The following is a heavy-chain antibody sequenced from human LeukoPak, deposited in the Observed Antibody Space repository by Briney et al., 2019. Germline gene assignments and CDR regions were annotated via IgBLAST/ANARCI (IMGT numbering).Heavy chain of an antibody. D-gene: IGHD4-17*01. CDR1: DDSFSSHY. V-gene: IGHV4-59*11. CDR3: ARDLVTVTKGFDI. J-gene: IGHJ3*02. Sequence: SETLSLNCAVSDDSFSSHYWTWIRQPPGKGLEWIAYISYIGSTNYNPSLKSRVIISIDPSKKQFSLKLSSVTAADTAVYYCARDLVTVTKGFDIWGQGTMVSVSS. CDR2: ISYIGST.